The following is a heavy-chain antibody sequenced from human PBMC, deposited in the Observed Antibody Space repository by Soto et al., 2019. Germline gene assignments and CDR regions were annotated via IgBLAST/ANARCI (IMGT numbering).Heavy chain of an antibody. CDR3: ARQGGGDYAYYYYYYMDV. CDR2: MNPNSGDT. Sequence: ASVKVSCKASGYTFTSYDINWVRQATGQGLEWMGWMNPNSGDTGYAQKFQGRVTMTRNTSISTAYMELSSLRSEDTAVYYCARQGGGDYAYYYYYYMDVWGKGTTVTVSS. D-gene: IGHD2-21*02. J-gene: IGHJ6*03. V-gene: IGHV1-8*01. CDR1: GYTFTSYD.